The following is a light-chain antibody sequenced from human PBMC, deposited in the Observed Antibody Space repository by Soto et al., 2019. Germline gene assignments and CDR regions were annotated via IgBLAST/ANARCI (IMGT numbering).Light chain of an antibody. J-gene: IGKJ3*01. CDR3: QQSYSTPFT. Sequence: IQMTQSPSSLSASVGHRVTITCRASQSISTYLNWYQQKAGKAPKVMIHAASSLQIGVPSRFSGSGSVTDFTLTISSLQPEDFGTYYFQQSYSTPFTFAPGTKVDIK. CDR2: AAS. CDR1: QSISTY. V-gene: IGKV1-39*01.